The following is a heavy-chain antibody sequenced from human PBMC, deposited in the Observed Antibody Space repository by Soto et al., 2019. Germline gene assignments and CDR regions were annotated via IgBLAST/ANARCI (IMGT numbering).Heavy chain of an antibody. J-gene: IGHJ3*02. CDR1: GGTFSSYA. D-gene: IGHD4-17*01. Sequence: QVPLVQSGAEVKKPGSSVKVSCKASGGTFSSYAISWVRQAPGQGLEWMGGIFPIFGTANYAQKLQGRVTITADESTSTAYMELSSLRSEDTAVHYCARDRENYGDYWAFDIWGQGTMVTVSS. CDR3: ARDRENYGDYWAFDI. CDR2: IFPIFGTA. V-gene: IGHV1-69*01.